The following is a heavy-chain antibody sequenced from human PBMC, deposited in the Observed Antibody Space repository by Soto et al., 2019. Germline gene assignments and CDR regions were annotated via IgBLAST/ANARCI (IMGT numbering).Heavy chain of an antibody. D-gene: IGHD6-19*01. CDR3: ARPPGYIIGWYYFDL. J-gene: IGHJ4*02. V-gene: IGHV1-2*02. CDR1: GYTFIDCY. CDR2: IRPKSGGT. Sequence: QVQLVQSGAEVKKPGASVKVSCEASGYTFIDCYMHWVRQAPGQGFEWMGRIRPKSGGTNYAQKFQGRVTMTGDTSLNTAYMQLSSLMSEDTAVYYCARPPGYIIGWYYFDLWGQGTLVTVSS.